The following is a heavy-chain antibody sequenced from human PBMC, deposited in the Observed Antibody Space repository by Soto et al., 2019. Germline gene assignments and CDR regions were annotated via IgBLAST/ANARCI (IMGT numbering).Heavy chain of an antibody. J-gene: IGHJ6*02. CDR1: GYTFTGYY. V-gene: IGHV1-2*02. CDR2: INPNSGGT. CDR3: ARDNSAHYYDILTGRPAYYYYGLDV. Sequence: GASVKVSCKASGYTFTGYYMHWVRQAPGQGLEWMGWINPNSGGTNYAQKFQGRVTMTRDTSISTAYMELSRLRSDDTAVYYCARDNSAHYYDILTGRPAYYYYGLDVWGQGTTVTVSS. D-gene: IGHD3-9*01.